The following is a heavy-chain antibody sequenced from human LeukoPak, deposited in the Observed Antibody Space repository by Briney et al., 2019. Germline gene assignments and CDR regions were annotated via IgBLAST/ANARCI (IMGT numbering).Heavy chain of an antibody. D-gene: IGHD2-2*01. J-gene: IGHJ5*02. CDR2: IIPIFGTA. CDR3: ARGPDIVVVPAAIGRVWFDP. CDR1: GGTFSNYA. Sequence: GASVKVSCKASGGTFSNYAISWVRQAPGQGLEWMGGIIPIFGTANYAQKFQGRVTITADESTSTAYMELNSLRSVDTAVYYCARGPDIVVVPAAIGRVWFDPWGQGTLVTVSS. V-gene: IGHV1-69*01.